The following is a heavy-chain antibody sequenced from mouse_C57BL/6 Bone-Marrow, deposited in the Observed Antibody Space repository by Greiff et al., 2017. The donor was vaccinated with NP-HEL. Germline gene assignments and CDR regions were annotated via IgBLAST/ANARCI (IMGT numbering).Heavy chain of an antibody. CDR3: ARQGSPLYAMDY. V-gene: IGHV5-6*02. CDR2: ISSGGSYT. CDR1: GFTFSSYG. J-gene: IGHJ4*01. Sequence: EVKLEESGGDLVKPGGSLKLSCAASGFTFSSYGMSWVRQTPDKRLEWVATISSGGSYTYYPDSVKGRFTISRDNAKNTLYLQMSSLKSEDTAMYYCARQGSPLYAMDYWGQGTSVTVSS.